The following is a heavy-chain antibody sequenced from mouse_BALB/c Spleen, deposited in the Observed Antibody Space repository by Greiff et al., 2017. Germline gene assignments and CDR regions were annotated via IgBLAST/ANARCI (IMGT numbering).Heavy chain of an antibody. D-gene: IGHD2-4*01. CDR2: IDPANGNT. CDR1: GYTFTDYY. V-gene: IGHV14-1*02. Sequence: EVQLQQSGAELARPGASVKLSCKASGYTFTDYYINWVKQRTGQGLEWIGRIDPANGNTKYDPKFQGKATITADTSSNTAYLQLSSLTSEDTAVYYCARWGISTMITYFDYWGQGTTLTVSS. J-gene: IGHJ2*01. CDR3: ARWGISTMITYFDY.